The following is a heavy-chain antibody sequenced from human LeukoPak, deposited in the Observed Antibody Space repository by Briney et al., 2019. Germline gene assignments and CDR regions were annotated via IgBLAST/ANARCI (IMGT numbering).Heavy chain of an antibody. Sequence: SVKVSCKASGGTFSSYAISWVRQAPGQGLEWMGGIIPIFGTANYAQKLQGRVTMTTDTSTSTAYMELRSLRSDDTAVYYCARDTVVVPAAMRGAYYYYYYMDVWGKGTTVTVSS. D-gene: IGHD2-2*01. V-gene: IGHV1-69*05. CDR1: GGTFSSYA. J-gene: IGHJ6*03. CDR2: IIPIFGTA. CDR3: ARDTVVVPAAMRGAYYYYYYMDV.